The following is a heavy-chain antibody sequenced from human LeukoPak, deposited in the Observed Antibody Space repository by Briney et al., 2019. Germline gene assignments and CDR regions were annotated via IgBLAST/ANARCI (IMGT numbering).Heavy chain of an antibody. J-gene: IGHJ4*02. CDR1: GHTFTGYY. V-gene: IGHV1-2*02. CDR2: INPNSGGT. CDR3: ARPETGYFDS. Sequence: PQASVKVSCKASGHTFTGYYMHWVRQAPGQGLEWMGWINPNSGGTNYAQKFQGRVTMTRDTSISTVYMELSSLRSEDTAVYYCARPETGYFDSWGQGTLVTVSS. D-gene: IGHD1-14*01.